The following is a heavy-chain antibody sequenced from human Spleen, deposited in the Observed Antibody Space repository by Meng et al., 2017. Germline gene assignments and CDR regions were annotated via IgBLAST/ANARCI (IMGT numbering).Heavy chain of an antibody. V-gene: IGHV4-61*02. CDR3: ARSISSAEDDAFDV. D-gene: IGHD6-13*01. J-gene: IGHJ3*01. CDR2: IFTSGTT. CDR1: GGSIRSGSYY. Sequence: LRLSCTVSGGSIRSGSYYWSWFRQPAGKELEWIGLIFTSGTTNYNPSVMSRVTISLDTSTSKNQFSLEVSSVTAADTAVYYCARSISSAEDDAFDVWGQGTMVTVSS.